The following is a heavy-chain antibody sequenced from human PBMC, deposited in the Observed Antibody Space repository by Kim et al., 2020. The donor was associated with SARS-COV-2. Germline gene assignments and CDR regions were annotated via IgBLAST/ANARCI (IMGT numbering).Heavy chain of an antibody. CDR2: ISYDGSNK. Sequence: GGSLRLSCAASGFMFSRYGMHWVRQAPGKGLEWVALISYDGSNKNYGDSVKGRFTISRDNSKSTMYLQMNSLRADDTAVYYCAKDYVRFGATSYFDYGGQGTLVTVSS. V-gene: IGHV3-30*18. CDR3: AKDYVRFGATSYFDY. D-gene: IGHD3-10*01. J-gene: IGHJ4*02. CDR1: GFMFSRYG.